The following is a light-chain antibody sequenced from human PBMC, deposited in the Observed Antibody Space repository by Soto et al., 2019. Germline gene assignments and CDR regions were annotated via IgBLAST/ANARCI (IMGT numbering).Light chain of an antibody. J-gene: IGKJ3*01. CDR3: QQYNNWPPVT. Sequence: EIVLTQSPGTLSLSPGERATLSCRASQSVSSSYLAWYQQKPGQAPRLLIYGASSRATGIPDRFSGSGSGTDFTLTISRLEPEDFAVYFCQQYNNWPPVTFGPGTKVDIK. CDR2: GAS. CDR1: QSVSSSY. V-gene: IGKV3-20*01.